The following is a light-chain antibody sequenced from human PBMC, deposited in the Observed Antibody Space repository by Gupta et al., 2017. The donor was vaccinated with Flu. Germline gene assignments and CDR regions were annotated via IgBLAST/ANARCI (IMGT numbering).Light chain of an antibody. Sequence: SVLTQPLSVSVAPGETARITCGGDSIGSKSVHWYQQKPGQAPVLVVYDDSDRPSGIPERISGSNSGNTATLTISRVEAGDEADYYCQVWDSSNAVGVFGGGTKLTVL. V-gene: IGLV3-21*02. CDR1: SIGSKS. J-gene: IGLJ2*01. CDR3: QVWDSSNAVGV. CDR2: DDS.